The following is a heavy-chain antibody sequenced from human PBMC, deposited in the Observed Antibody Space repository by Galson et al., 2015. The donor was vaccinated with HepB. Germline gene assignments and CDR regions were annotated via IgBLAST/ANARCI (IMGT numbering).Heavy chain of an antibody. D-gene: IGHD1-1*01. J-gene: IGHJ4*02. V-gene: IGHV3-49*03. CDR3: TRESAGDSDY. Sequence: SLRLSCAASGFTFGDHAMSWFRQAPGKGLGWVGFIRHKGYGGTEEYAASVKGRFTISRDDSKSIAYLQMNSLKIEDTAIYYCTRESAGDSDYWGQGTLVTVSS. CDR2: IRHKGYGGTE. CDR1: GFTFGDHA.